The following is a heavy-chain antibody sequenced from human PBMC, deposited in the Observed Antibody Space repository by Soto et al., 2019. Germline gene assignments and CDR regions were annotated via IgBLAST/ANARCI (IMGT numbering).Heavy chain of an antibody. CDR3: ARGGGAESY. Sequence: SETLSLTCTVSGGSIINYYWCWIRQPPGKGLEWIGDIYYTGSTNYNPSLKSRLTISVDTSKNQFSLKLSSVTAADTAVYYCARGGGAESYWGQGTLVTVSS. D-gene: IGHD3-10*01. V-gene: IGHV4-59*01. CDR2: IYYTGST. CDR1: GGSIINYY. J-gene: IGHJ4*02.